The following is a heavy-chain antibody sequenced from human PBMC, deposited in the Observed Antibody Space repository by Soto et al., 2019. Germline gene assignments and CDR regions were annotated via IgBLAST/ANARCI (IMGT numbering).Heavy chain of an antibody. CDR1: GGTFSSYA. D-gene: IGHD2-15*01. V-gene: IGHV1-69*13. J-gene: IGHJ6*02. CDR2: IIPIFGTA. CDR3: ARGVVVVAATSYYYYYGMDV. Sequence: SVKVPCKASGGTFSSYAISWVRQAPGQGLEWMGGIIPIFGTANYAQKFQGRVTITADESTSTAYMELSSLRSEDTAVYYCARGVVVVAATSYYYYYGMDVWGQGTTVTVSS.